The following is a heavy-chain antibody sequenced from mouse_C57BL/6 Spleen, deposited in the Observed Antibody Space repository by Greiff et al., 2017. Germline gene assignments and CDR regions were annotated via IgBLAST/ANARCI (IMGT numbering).Heavy chain of an antibody. D-gene: IGHD2-10*02. J-gene: IGHJ2*01. Sequence: VQLQQSGPELVKPGASVKISCKASGYTFTDYYMNWVKQSHGKSLEWIGDINPNNGGTSYNQKFKGKATLTVDKSSSTAYMELRSLTSEDSAVYYCARSPSVDYWGQGTTLTVSS. V-gene: IGHV1-26*01. CDR3: ARSPSVDY. CDR1: GYTFTDYY. CDR2: INPNNGGT.